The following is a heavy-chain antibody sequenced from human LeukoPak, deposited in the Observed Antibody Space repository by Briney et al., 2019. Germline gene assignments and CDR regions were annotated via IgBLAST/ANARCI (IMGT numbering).Heavy chain of an antibody. CDR3: ARYPGGYCSGGSCYSGYYYYYMDV. D-gene: IGHD2-15*01. J-gene: IGHJ6*03. CDR1: GGSFSGYY. V-gene: IGHV4-34*01. Sequence: SETLSLTCAVYGGSFSGYYWSWIRQPPGKGLEWIGEINHSGSTNYNPSLKSRVTIPVDTSKNQFSLKLSSVTAADTAVYYCARYPGGYCSGGSCYSGYYYYYMDVWGKGTTVTISS. CDR2: INHSGST.